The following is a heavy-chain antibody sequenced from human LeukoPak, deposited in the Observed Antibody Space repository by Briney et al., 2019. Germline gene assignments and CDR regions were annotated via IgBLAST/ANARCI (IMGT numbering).Heavy chain of an antibody. Sequence: PGGSLRLSCAASGFTFGSYAMGWVRQAAGKGLEWVAIIKHDGSEKYYVDSVKGRFTISRDNAKTSLYLQMNSLRAEDTAVYYCATHARNYYYYGMDVWGQGTTVTVSS. CDR1: GFTFGSYA. V-gene: IGHV3-7*01. J-gene: IGHJ6*02. CDR2: IKHDGSEK. CDR3: ATHARNYYYYGMDV.